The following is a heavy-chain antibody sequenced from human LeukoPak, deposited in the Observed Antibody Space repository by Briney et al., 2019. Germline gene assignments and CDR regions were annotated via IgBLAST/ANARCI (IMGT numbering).Heavy chain of an antibody. CDR1: GGSISSYY. J-gene: IGHJ4*02. CDR3: ARAATSSGWYIGY. V-gene: IGHV4-59*01. CDR2: IYYSGST. Sequence: SETLSLTCTVSGGSISSYYWSWIRQPPGTGLEWIGYIYYSGSTNYNPSLKSRVTISVDTSKNQFSLKLSSVTAADTAVYYCARAATSSGWYIGYWGQGTLVTVSS. D-gene: IGHD6-19*01.